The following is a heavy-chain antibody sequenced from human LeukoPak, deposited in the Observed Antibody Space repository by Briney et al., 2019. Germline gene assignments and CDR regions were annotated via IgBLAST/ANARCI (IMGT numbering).Heavy chain of an antibody. CDR3: ARSSYGDSQFDY. V-gene: IGHV4-31*03. Sequence: PSQTLSLTCTVSGGSISSGGYYWSWIRQHPGKGQEWIGYIYYSGSTYYNPSLKSRVTISVDTSKNQFSLKLSSVTAADTAVYYCARSSYGDSQFDYWGQGTLATVSS. J-gene: IGHJ4*02. D-gene: IGHD4-17*01. CDR1: GGSISSGGYY. CDR2: IYYSGST.